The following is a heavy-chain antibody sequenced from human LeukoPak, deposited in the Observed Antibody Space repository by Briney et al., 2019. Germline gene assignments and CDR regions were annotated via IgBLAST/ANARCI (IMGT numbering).Heavy chain of an antibody. CDR2: ISSTSSYI. CDR3: ARTDPFDY. CDR1: GFTFSSYS. V-gene: IGHV3-21*01. J-gene: IGHJ4*02. Sequence: GGSLRLSCAASGFTFSSYSMNWVRQAPGKGLEWVSSISSTSSYIYYADSVKGRFTISKDNVKNSMYLQMTSLRAEDTAVYYCARTDPFDYWGQGPLVTVSS.